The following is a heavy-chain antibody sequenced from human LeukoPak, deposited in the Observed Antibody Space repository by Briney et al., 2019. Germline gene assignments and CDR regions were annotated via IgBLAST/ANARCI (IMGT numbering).Heavy chain of an antibody. J-gene: IGHJ4*02. Sequence: PGGSLRLSCAASGFTFSNAWMSWVRQAPGKGLEWVSAISGSGGSTYYADSVKGRFTISRDNSKNTLYLQMNSLRAEDTAVYYCAKVGLTGYPYYFDYWGQGTLVTVSS. D-gene: IGHD3-9*01. CDR3: AKVGLTGYPYYFDY. CDR2: ISGSGGST. CDR1: GFTFSNAW. V-gene: IGHV3-23*01.